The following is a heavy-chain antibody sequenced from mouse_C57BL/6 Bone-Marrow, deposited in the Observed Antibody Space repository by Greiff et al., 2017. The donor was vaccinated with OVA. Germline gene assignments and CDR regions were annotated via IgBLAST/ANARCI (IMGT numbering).Heavy chain of an antibody. Sequence: VQLQQSGAELVRPGASVTLSCKASGYTFTDYEMHWVKQTPVHGLEWIGAIDPETGGTAYNQKFKGKAILTADKSSSTAYMELRSLTSEDSAVYYCTSGSSNWCFDVWGTGTTVTVSS. CDR1: GYTFTDYE. J-gene: IGHJ1*03. D-gene: IGHD1-1*01. V-gene: IGHV1-15*01. CDR3: TSGSSNWCFDV. CDR2: IDPETGGT.